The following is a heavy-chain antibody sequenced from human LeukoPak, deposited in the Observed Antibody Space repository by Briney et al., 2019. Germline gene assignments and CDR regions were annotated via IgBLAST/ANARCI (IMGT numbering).Heavy chain of an antibody. D-gene: IGHD1-26*01. J-gene: IGHJ4*02. CDR3: TTDIVGATRFDY. CDR1: GFTFSNAW. V-gene: IGHV3-15*01. Sequence: GGSLRLSXAASGFTFSNAWMSWVRQAPGKGLEWVGRIKSKTDGGTTDYAAPVKGRFTISRDDSKNTLYLQMNSLKTEDTAVYYCTTDIVGATRFDYWGQGTLVTVSS. CDR2: IKSKTDGGTT.